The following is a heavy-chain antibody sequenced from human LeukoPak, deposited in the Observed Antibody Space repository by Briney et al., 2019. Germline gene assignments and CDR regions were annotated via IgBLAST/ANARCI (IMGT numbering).Heavy chain of an antibody. Sequence: GESPVTSCKGSGYSFTTYWIGWVRQMPGKGLEWMGIIYPGDSDTRYSPSFQGHVSISADKSISTAYPQCSSLKASDTAMYYCARRGYCSGGSYYSGDYWGQGTLVSVSS. J-gene: IGHJ4*02. D-gene: IGHD2-15*01. V-gene: IGHV5-51*01. CDR1: GYSFTTYW. CDR2: IYPGDSDT. CDR3: ARRGYCSGGSYYSGDY.